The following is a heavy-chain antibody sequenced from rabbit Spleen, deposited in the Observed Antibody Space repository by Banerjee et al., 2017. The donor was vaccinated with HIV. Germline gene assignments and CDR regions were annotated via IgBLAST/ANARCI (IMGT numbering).Heavy chain of an antibody. Sequence: QEQLEESGGDLVKPEGSLTLTCTASGFSFSSSYWMCWVRQAPGKGLEWIACIYGTSSDNTFYASWAKGRFTISKGSSTTVILQMTSLTAADTATYFCARDDDAGNYVFNLWGQGTLVTVS. CDR1: GFSFSSSYW. V-gene: IGHV1S45*01. CDR2: IYGTSSDNT. J-gene: IGHJ4*01. CDR3: ARDDDAGNYVFNL. D-gene: IGHD2-1*01.